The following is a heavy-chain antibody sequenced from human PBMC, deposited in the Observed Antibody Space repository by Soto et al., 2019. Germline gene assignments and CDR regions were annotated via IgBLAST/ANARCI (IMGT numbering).Heavy chain of an antibody. D-gene: IGHD3-22*01. J-gene: IGHJ6*02. V-gene: IGHV4-34*01. Sequence: SETLSLTCAVYGGSFSGYYWSWIRQPPGKGLEWIGEINHSGSTNYNPSLKSRVTISVDTSKNQFSLKLSSVTAADTAVYYCARDDSGYYAFYYYGMDVWGQGTTVTVS. CDR1: GGSFSGYY. CDR2: INHSGST. CDR3: ARDDSGYYAFYYYGMDV.